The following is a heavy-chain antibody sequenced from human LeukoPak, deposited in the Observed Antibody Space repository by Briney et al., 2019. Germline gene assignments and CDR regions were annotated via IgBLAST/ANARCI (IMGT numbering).Heavy chain of an antibody. V-gene: IGHV1-69*13. CDR3: AREPGRAVAGTEYYYYGMDV. CDR2: IIPIFGTA. J-gene: IGHJ6*02. Sequence: ASVKVSCKASGGTFSSYAISWVRQAPGQGLEWMGGIIPIFGTANYAQKFQGRFTITADESTSTAYMELSSLRSEDTAVYYCAREPGRAVAGTEYYYYGMDVWGQGTTVTVSS. CDR1: GGTFSSYA. D-gene: IGHD6-19*01.